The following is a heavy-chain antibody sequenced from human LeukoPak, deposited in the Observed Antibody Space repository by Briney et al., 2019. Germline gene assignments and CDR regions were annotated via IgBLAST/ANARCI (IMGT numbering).Heavy chain of an antibody. Sequence: GGSLRLSCAASGFTFSCYAMSWVRQAPGKGLEWVSAISGSGGSTYYADSVKGRFTISRGNSKNTLYLQMNSLRAEDTAVYYCAKGNLYGSGSYYAAFDIWGQGTMVTVSS. CDR1: GFTFSCYA. V-gene: IGHV3-23*01. D-gene: IGHD3-10*01. CDR3: AKGNLYGSGSYYAAFDI. CDR2: ISGSGGST. J-gene: IGHJ3*02.